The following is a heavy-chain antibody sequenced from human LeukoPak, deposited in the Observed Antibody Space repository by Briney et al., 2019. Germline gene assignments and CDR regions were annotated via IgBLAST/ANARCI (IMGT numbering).Heavy chain of an antibody. CDR1: GYTFTSYG. Sequence: GASVKVSCKASGYTFTSYGISRVRQAPGQGLEWMGWISGYNGNTNYAQKFQGRVTMTTDTSTRTAYIELRSLRSDDTAMYYCARVPYSSGWYEWSSGVHPYFDYWGQGTLVTVST. V-gene: IGHV1-18*01. CDR2: ISGYNGNT. CDR3: ARVPYSSGWYEWSSGVHPYFDY. D-gene: IGHD6-19*01. J-gene: IGHJ4*02.